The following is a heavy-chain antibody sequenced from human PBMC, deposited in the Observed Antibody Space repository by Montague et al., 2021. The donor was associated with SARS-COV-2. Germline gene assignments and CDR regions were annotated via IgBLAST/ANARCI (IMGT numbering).Heavy chain of an antibody. D-gene: IGHD4/OR15-4a*01. V-gene: IGHV3-30*04. J-gene: IGHJ3*01. CDR3: ARDRVPSDYWDAFDL. CDR2: ITYAGLDK. Sequence: SLRLSCAASGFTFSNFAFHWVRQAPGKGLEWVAVITYAGLDKYYADSVQGRFTISRDNLKNTLFLQLNSLTPEDTALYYCARDRVPSDYWDAFDLWGRGTLVTVSS. CDR1: GFTFSNFA.